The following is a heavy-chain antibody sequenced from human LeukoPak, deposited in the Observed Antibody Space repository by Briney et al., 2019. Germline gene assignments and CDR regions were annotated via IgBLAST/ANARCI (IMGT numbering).Heavy chain of an antibody. Sequence: SETLSLTCTVSGGSISSSSYYWGWIRQPPGKGLEWIGSIYYSGSTYYNPSLKSRVTISVDTSKNQFSLKLSSVTAAGTAVYYCARGPGYYDSSGYPPPFDYWGQGTLVTVSS. D-gene: IGHD3-22*01. CDR1: GGSISSSSYY. CDR3: ARGPGYYDSSGYPPPFDY. J-gene: IGHJ4*02. V-gene: IGHV4-39*07. CDR2: IYYSGST.